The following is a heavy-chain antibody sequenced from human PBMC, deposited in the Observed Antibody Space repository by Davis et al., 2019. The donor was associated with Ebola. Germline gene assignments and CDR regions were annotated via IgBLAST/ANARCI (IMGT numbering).Heavy chain of an antibody. CDR2: ISSSSSYI. CDR3: ARGGLGYCSSTSCYGQWGMDV. CDR1: GGSISSSS. D-gene: IGHD2-2*01. Sequence: ETLSLTCTVSGGSISSSSYYWGWIRQPPGKGLEWVSSISSSSSYIYYADSVKGRFTISRDNAKNSLYLQMNSLRAEDTAVYYCARGGLGYCSSTSCYGQWGMDVWGQGTTVTVSS. J-gene: IGHJ6*02. V-gene: IGHV3-21*01.